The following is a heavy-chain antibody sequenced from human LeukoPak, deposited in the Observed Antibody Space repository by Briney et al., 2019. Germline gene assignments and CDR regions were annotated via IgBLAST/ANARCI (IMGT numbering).Heavy chain of an antibody. V-gene: IGHV3-7*01. CDR3: AREGPSVTPYY. J-gene: IGHJ4*02. CDR2: IEQDGSEK. CDR1: GFKFSSNW. D-gene: IGHD4-17*01. Sequence: GGSLRLSCAASGFKFSSNWMSWVRQAPGKGLEWVANIEQDGSEKYYVDSAKGRFTISRDNAKNSLYLQMNSLRAEDTAVHYCAREGPSVTPYYWGQGTLVTVSS.